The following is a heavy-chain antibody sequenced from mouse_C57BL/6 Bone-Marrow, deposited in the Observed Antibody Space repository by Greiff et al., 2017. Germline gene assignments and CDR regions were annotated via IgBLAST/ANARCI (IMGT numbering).Heavy chain of an antibody. CDR3: ERALRFDY. J-gene: IGHJ2*01. CDR2: IYPGDGDT. CDR1: GYAFSSYW. V-gene: IGHV1-80*01. Sequence: QVQLKQSGPELVKPGASVKISCKASGYAFSSYWMHWVKQRPGKGLEWIGQIYPGDGDTNYNGKFKGKATLTVDKSSSTAYMQLSSLPSEDAAVYVCERALRFDYWGQGTTLTVSS. D-gene: IGHD1-1*01.